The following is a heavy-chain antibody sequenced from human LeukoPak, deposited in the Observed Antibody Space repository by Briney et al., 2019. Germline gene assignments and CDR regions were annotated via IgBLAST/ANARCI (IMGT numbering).Heavy chain of an antibody. Sequence: EASVKVSCKASGGTFSSYAISWVRQAPGQGLEWMGGIIPIFGTANYAQKFQGRVTITADKSTSTAYMELSSLRSEDTAVYYCASGGSYLKAAFDYWGQGTLVTVSS. D-gene: IGHD1-26*01. J-gene: IGHJ4*02. V-gene: IGHV1-69*06. CDR3: ASGGSYLKAAFDY. CDR1: GGTFSSYA. CDR2: IIPIFGTA.